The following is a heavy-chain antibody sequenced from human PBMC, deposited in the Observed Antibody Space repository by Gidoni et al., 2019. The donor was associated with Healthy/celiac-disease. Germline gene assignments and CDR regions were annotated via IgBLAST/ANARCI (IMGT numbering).Heavy chain of an antibody. CDR3: TRSLYGMDV. Sequence: EVQLVESGGGLVQPGGSLKLSCAASGVTFSGSAMHWVRQASGKGLEWVGRIRSKANSYATAYAASVKGRFTISRDDSKNTAYLQMNSLKTEDTAVYYCTRSLYGMDVWGQGTTVTVSS. J-gene: IGHJ6*02. V-gene: IGHV3-73*02. CDR2: IRSKANSYAT. CDR1: GVTFSGSA.